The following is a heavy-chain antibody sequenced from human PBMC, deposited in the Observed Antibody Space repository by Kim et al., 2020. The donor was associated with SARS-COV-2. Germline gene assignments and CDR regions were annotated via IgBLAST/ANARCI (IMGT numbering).Heavy chain of an antibody. V-gene: IGHV1-24*01. J-gene: IGHJ3*02. D-gene: IGHD3-9*01. CDR1: GYTLTELS. CDR2: FDPEDGET. Sequence: ASVKVSCKVSGYTLTELSMHWVRQAPGKGLEWMGGFDPEDGETIYAQKFQGRVTMTEDTSTDTAYMELSSLRSEDTAVYYCATDRNFDKSTPGDAFDIWGQGTMVTVSS. CDR3: ATDRNFDKSTPGDAFDI.